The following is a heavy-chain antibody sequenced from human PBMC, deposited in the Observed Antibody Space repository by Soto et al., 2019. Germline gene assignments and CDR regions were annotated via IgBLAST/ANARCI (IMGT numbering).Heavy chain of an antibody. CDR3: AAASTVVVPAASYYYYGMDV. D-gene: IGHD2-2*01. Sequence: GASVKVSCKASGFTFTSSAVQWVRQARGQRLEWIGWIVVGSGNTNYAQKFQERVTITRDMSTSTAYMELSSLRSEDTAVYYCAAASTVVVPAASYYYYGMDVWGQGTTVTVSS. CDR2: IVVGSGNT. V-gene: IGHV1-58*01. CDR1: GFTFTSSA. J-gene: IGHJ6*02.